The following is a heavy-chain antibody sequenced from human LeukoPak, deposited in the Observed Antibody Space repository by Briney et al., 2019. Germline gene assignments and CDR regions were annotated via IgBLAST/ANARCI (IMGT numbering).Heavy chain of an antibody. CDR1: GGSITSYY. Sequence: SDTLSLTCTVSGGSITSYYWSWIRQPPGEGLEYIGQIHFSGSANYNPSLESRVAMSLDASKNQFSLKVSSVTAADTAIYYCARDIREVGATHYFDYWGQGSLVTVPS. V-gene: IGHV4-59*01. CDR3: ARDIREVGATHYFDY. CDR2: IHFSGSA. D-gene: IGHD1-26*01. J-gene: IGHJ4*02.